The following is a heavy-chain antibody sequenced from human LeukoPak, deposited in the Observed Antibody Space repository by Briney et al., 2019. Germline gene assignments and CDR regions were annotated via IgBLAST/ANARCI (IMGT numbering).Heavy chain of an antibody. Sequence: GGSLRLSCAASGFTFSSYAMHWVRQAPGKGLEWVSLISWDGGSTYYADSVKGRFTISRDNSTNSLYLQMNSLRAEDTALYYCAKETTSKHYYYYGMDVWGQGTTVTVSS. D-gene: IGHD2-2*01. V-gene: IGHV3-43D*03. CDR2: ISWDGGST. CDR1: GFTFSSYA. J-gene: IGHJ6*02. CDR3: AKETTSKHYYYYGMDV.